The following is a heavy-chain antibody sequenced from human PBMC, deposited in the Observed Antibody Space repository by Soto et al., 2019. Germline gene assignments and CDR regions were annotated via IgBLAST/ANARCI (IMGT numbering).Heavy chain of an antibody. D-gene: IGHD2-15*01. Sequence: QVQLVESGGGVVQPGRSLRLSCAASGFTFSSYGMHWVRQAPGKGLEWVAVISYDGSNKYYADFVKGRFTISRDNSKNTVYLQMNSLRDVETAVYYSAAVHLGYGRGGSCLINWFVPWGQGSLVSVAS. CDR1: GFTFSSYG. CDR3: AAVHLGYGRGGSCLINWFVP. J-gene: IGHJ5*02. V-gene: IGHV3-30*03. CDR2: ISYDGSNK.